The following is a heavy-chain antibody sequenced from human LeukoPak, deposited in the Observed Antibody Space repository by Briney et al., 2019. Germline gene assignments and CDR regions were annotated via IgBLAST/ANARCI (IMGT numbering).Heavy chain of an antibody. V-gene: IGHV1-2*02. J-gene: IGHJ5*02. D-gene: IGHD3-3*01. CDR3: ARERFSTIFGVVIYESRDNNWFDP. Sequence: ASVKVSCKASGYTFTGYYIHWVRQAPGQGLEWMGWINPNSGGTSNAQKFQGRVTMTRDTSISTAYMELSRLRSDDTAVYYCARERFSTIFGVVIYESRDNNWFDPWGQGTLVTVSS. CDR2: INPNSGGT. CDR1: GYTFTGYY.